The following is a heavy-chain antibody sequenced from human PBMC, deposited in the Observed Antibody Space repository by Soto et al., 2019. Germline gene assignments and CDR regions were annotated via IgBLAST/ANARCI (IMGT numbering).Heavy chain of an antibody. CDR1: GYTFTSYY. CDR2: INPSGGST. J-gene: IGHJ5*02. D-gene: IGHD6-19*01. V-gene: IGHV1-46*01. CDR3: AIVPLAHYSSGWDNWFDP. Sequence: GASVKVSCKASGYTFTSYYMHWVRQAPGQGIERMGIINPSGGSTSYAQKFQGRVTMTRDTSTSTVYMELSSLRSEDTAVYYCAIVPLAHYSSGWDNWFDPWGQGTLVTVSS.